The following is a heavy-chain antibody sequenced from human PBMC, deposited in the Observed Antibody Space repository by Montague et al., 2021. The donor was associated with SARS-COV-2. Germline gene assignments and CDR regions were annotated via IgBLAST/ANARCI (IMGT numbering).Heavy chain of an antibody. D-gene: IGHD3-9*01. CDR3: ARGLTELRYVDWYQYDFDY. Sequence: SETLSLTCAVYGGSFSGYYWSWIRQPPGKGLEWIGEINHSGSTNYNPPLKSRVTISVDTSKNQFSLKLSSVTAADTAVYYCARGLTELRYVDWYQYDFDYWGQGTLVTVSS. CDR1: GGSFSGYY. J-gene: IGHJ4*02. CDR2: INHSGST. V-gene: IGHV4-34*01.